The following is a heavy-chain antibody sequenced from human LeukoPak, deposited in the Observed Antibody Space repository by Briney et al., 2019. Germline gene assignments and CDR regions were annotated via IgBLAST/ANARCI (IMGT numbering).Heavy chain of an antibody. D-gene: IGHD2-15*01. V-gene: IGHV3-23*01. J-gene: IGHJ5*02. CDR2: ITDSGATT. Sequence: EGSLRLSCAASGFTFSNSGMHWVRQAPGKGLEWVSSITDSGATTHYADSVKGRFTISRDFSNNTLYLQMNSLRVEDTASYYCATSGSCSGGSCYNNWFDPWGQGTRVTVSS. CDR3: ATSGSCSGGSCYNNWFDP. CDR1: GFTFSNSG.